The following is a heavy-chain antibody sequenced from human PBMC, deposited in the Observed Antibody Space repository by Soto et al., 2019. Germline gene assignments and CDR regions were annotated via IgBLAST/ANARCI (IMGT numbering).Heavy chain of an antibody. D-gene: IGHD2-15*01. Sequence: ASVKVSCKASGGTFSSYAISWVRQAPGQGLGWMGGISAYNGNANFAQKFQDRVTMTTDTSTNTAYMELRSLRSDDTAVYYCARGYRYCTGGSCYPGDYWGQGTLVTVSS. CDR3: ARGYRYCTGGSCYPGDY. CDR2: ISAYNGNA. CDR1: GGTFSSYA. V-gene: IGHV1-18*01. J-gene: IGHJ4*02.